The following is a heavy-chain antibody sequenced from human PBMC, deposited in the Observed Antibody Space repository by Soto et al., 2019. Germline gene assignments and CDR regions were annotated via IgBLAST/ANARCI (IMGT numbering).Heavy chain of an antibody. D-gene: IGHD6-13*01. J-gene: IGHJ4*02. Sequence: QVQLQQWGAGLLKPSETLSLTCAVYGGSFSGYYWSWIRQPPGKGLEWIGEINHSGSTNYNPSLKSRVTISVDTSKNQFSLKLSSVTAADTAVYYCARGEAAGTSLDWGQGTLVTVSS. CDR3: ARGEAAGTSLD. V-gene: IGHV4-34*01. CDR1: GGSFSGYY. CDR2: INHSGST.